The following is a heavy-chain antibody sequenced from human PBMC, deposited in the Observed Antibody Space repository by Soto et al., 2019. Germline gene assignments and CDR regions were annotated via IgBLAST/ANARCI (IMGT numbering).Heavy chain of an antibody. J-gene: IGHJ4*02. CDR3: ASARHIRH. Sequence: GGSLRLSCAASGFTFSNYWMSWVRQAPGKGLEWVANIKQDGSESNYADSVKGRFTISRDNAENSLYLQMTSLRAEDTAVYYCASARHIRHWGQGTLVTVSS. V-gene: IGHV3-7*01. CDR1: GFTFSNYW. D-gene: IGHD2-21*01. CDR2: IKQDGSES.